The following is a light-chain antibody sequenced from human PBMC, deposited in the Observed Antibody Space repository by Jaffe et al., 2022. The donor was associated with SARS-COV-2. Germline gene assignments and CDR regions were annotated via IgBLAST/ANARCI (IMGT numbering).Light chain of an antibody. J-gene: IGLJ1*01. CDR3: SSYMSSGSYV. Sequence: QSALTQPASVSGSPGQSITVSCTGTSSDVGGYDFVSWYQHHLGKAPKLLIYDVNYRPSGVSNRFSGSKSGNTASLTISGLQAEDEADYYCSSYMSSGSYVFGSGTKVTVL. CDR2: DVN. CDR1: SSDVGGYDF. V-gene: IGLV2-14*03.